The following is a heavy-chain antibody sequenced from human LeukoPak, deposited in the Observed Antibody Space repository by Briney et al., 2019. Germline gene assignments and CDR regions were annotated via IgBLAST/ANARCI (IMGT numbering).Heavy chain of an antibody. V-gene: IGHV4-4*09. CDR3: ARKYYDILTGYYSGGSWFDP. CDR1: GGSISSYY. Sequence: PSETLSLTCTVSGGSISSYYWSWIRQPPGKGLEWIGYIYTSGSTNYNPSLKSRVTISVDTSKNQFSLKLSSVTAADTAVYYCARKYYDILTGYYSGGSWFDPWGQGTLVTVSS. D-gene: IGHD3-9*01. J-gene: IGHJ5*02. CDR2: IYTSGST.